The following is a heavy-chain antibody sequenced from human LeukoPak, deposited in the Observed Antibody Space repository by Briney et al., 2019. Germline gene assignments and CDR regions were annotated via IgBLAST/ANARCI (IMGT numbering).Heavy chain of an antibody. V-gene: IGHV4-34*01. Sequence: PSETLSLTCAVYGGSFSGYYWSWIRQPPGKGLEWIGEINHSGSTNYNPSLKSRVTISVDTSKNQFSLKLSSVTAADTAVYYCARGLELRGGDDYWGQGTLVTVSS. D-gene: IGHD3-16*01. CDR1: GGSFSGYY. CDR3: ARGLELRGGDDY. J-gene: IGHJ4*02. CDR2: INHSGST.